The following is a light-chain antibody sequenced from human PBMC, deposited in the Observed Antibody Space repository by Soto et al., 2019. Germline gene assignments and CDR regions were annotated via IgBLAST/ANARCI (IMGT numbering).Light chain of an antibody. V-gene: IGLV2-18*01. CDR3: SLYTSSSAYV. CDR2: EVS. Sequence: QSVLTQPPSVSGSPGQSVTISCTGTSSDVGSYNRVSWYQQPPGTAPKLMIYEVSNRPSGVPDRFSGSKSGNTASLTISGLQAEDEADYSCSLYTSSSAYVFGTGTKVTVL. CDR1: SSDVGSYNR. J-gene: IGLJ1*01.